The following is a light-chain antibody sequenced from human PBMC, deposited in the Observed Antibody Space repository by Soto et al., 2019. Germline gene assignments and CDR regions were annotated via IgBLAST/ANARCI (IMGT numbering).Light chain of an antibody. CDR2: SAS. Sequence: DIPLTQSPSSLSASVGDRVTITCRASQNINRYLNWYQQRPGKAPKLLIYSASSLQSGVPSRFSGSGSGTDFTLIINGQQPEDFATYYCQQANSFPFTFGPGTKVDIK. CDR1: QNINRY. J-gene: IGKJ3*01. V-gene: IGKV1-39*01. CDR3: QQANSFPFT.